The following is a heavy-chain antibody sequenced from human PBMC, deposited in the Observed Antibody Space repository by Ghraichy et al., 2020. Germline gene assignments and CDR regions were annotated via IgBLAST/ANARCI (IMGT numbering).Heavy chain of an antibody. CDR1: GFTFSTYN. V-gene: IGHV3-21*01. Sequence: GSLRLSCVASGFTFSTYNMNWVRQAPGKGLEWVSSIGTDSYTYYADSVRGRFTNSRDNAKTSLFLQMNSLRAEDTAVYYCAREPRSKQLEDWGQGTLVTVSS. CDR2: IGTDSYT. J-gene: IGHJ4*02. D-gene: IGHD6-13*01. CDR3: AREPRSKQLED.